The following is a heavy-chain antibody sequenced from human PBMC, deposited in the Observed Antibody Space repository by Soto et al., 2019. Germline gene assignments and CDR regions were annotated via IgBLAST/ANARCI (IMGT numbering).Heavy chain of an antibody. Sequence: GGSLRLSCAASGFTFSSYWMSWVRQAPGKGLEWVANIKQDGSEKYYVDSVKGRFTISRDNAKNSLYLHMNSLRAEDTAVYYCARDSPLGSSSGVDYWGQGTLVTFSS. D-gene: IGHD6-6*01. CDR1: GFTFSSYW. CDR2: IKQDGSEK. J-gene: IGHJ4*02. V-gene: IGHV3-7*01. CDR3: ARDSPLGSSSGVDY.